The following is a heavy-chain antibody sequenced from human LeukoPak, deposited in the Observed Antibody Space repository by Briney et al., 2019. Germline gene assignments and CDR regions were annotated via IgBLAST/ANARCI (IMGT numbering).Heavy chain of an antibody. CDR2: ISSSSSYI. Sequence: GGSLRLSCAASGFTFSSYSMNWVRQAPGKGLEWVSSISSSSSYIYYADSVKGRFTISRDNAKNSLYLQMNSLRAEDTAVYYCARDTRWLQLGARAFDIWGRGTMVTVSS. CDR1: GFTFSSYS. V-gene: IGHV3-21*01. D-gene: IGHD5-24*01. CDR3: ARDTRWLQLGARAFDI. J-gene: IGHJ3*02.